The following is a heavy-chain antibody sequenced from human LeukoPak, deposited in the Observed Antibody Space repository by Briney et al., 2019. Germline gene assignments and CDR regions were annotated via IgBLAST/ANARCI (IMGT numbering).Heavy chain of an antibody. V-gene: IGHV4-39*07. CDR1: GGSISSSSYY. J-gene: IGHJ4*02. D-gene: IGHD6-13*01. CDR3: AIGIAAAGHQFDY. CDR2: IYYSGST. Sequence: SETLSLTCTVSGGSISSSSYYWGWIRQPPGKGLEWIGSIYYSGSTNYNPSLKSRVTISVDTSKNQFSLKLSSVTAADTAVYYCAIGIAAAGHQFDYWGQGTLVTVSS.